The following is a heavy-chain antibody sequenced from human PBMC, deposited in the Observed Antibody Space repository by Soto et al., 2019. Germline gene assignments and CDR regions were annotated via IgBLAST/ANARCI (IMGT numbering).Heavy chain of an antibody. V-gene: IGHV1-69*02. CDR2: IIPMLGVR. Sequence: QVQLVQSGAEVKKPGSSVKVSCKDSGGTFNTYSMFWVRQAPGQGLEWMGRIIPMLGVRNYAQRFQDRVTITADKSTATVHMGLSSLRSEDTALYDGPIGSWSGEVVDIWGQGKMVTVS. CDR3: PIGSWSGEVVDI. J-gene: IGHJ3*02. CDR1: GGTFNTYS. D-gene: IGHD2-21*01.